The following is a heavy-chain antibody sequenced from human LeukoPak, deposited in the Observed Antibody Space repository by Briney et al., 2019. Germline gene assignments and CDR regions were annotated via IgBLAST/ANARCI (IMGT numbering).Heavy chain of an antibody. CDR3: ASDPSTVRYGAYWAANYFDP. CDR2: ISYDGSQN. J-gene: IGHJ5*02. Sequence: GGSLRLSWAPFGFILRTAAMHCVRQTPRKGLEWVALISYDGSQNYLADSLKGRFTISRDNSKNTLYLHINSLILDDTAIYYCASDPSTVRYGAYWAANYFDPWGKGTLVTVSS. V-gene: IGHV3-30*04. D-gene: IGHD2-8*02. CDR1: GFILRTAA.